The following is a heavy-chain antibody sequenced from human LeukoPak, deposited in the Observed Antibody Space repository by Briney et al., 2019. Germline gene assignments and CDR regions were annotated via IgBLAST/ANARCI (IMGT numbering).Heavy chain of an antibody. CDR1: GYTFTSYD. D-gene: IGHD3-22*01. Sequence: WASVKVSCKASGYTFTSYDINWVRQATGQGLEWMGWMNPNSGNTGYAQKFQGRVTMTRNTSISTAYMELSSLRSEDTAVYYCARGKGYYESSGYYPFDYWGQGTLVTVSS. V-gene: IGHV1-8*01. J-gene: IGHJ4*02. CDR2: MNPNSGNT. CDR3: ARGKGYYESSGYYPFDY.